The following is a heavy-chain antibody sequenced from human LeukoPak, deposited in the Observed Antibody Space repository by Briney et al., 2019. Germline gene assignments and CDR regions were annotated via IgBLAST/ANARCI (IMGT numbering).Heavy chain of an antibody. CDR3: AKVATSYYYYMDV. V-gene: IGHV3-23*01. J-gene: IGHJ6*03. CDR2: ISGSGGST. D-gene: IGHD1-26*01. CDR1: GFTFSSYW. Sequence: GGSLRLSCAASGFTFSSYWMHWVRQAPGKGLEWVSVISGSGGSTYYADSVKGRFTISRDNSKNTLYLQMNSLRAEDTAVYFCAKVATSYYYYMDVWGKGTTVTVSS.